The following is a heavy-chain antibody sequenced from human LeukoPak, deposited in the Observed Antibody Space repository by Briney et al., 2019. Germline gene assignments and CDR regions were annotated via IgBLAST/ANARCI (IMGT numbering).Heavy chain of an antibody. J-gene: IGHJ4*02. CDR2: ISGGGPST. CDR3: APGRFLEWLSPPADY. CDR1: GFTISNYD. Sequence: GGSLRLSCVASGFTISNYDMSWVRQAPGKGLEWVSLISGGGPSTYYTDSVKGRFTISRDNSKNTLYLQMNSLRAEDTAVYYCAPGRFLEWLSPPADYWGQGTLVTVSS. D-gene: IGHD3-3*01. V-gene: IGHV3-23*01.